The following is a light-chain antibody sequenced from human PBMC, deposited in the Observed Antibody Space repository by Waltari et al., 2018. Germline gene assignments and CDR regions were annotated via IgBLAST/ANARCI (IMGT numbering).Light chain of an antibody. V-gene: IGKV3-15*01. CDR3: QQYNNWPPWT. CDR2: GAS. J-gene: IGKJ1*01. Sequence: EIVMTPSPATLSVSPGERATLSCRASQSVTNNLAWYQQKPGQAPRLLIYGASTRATGIPARFSGSGSGTEFTLTISSVQSEDFAVYYCQQYNNWPPWTFGQGTKVGIK. CDR1: QSVTNN.